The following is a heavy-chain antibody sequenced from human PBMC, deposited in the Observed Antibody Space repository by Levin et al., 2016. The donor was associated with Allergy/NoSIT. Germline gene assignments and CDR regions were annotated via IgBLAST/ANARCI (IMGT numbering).Heavy chain of an antibody. D-gene: IGHD4-23*01. CDR1: GGTFSSYA. CDR3: ARDLFARRWRGVTYYFDY. CDR2: IIPIFGTA. J-gene: IGHJ4*02. V-gene: IGHV1-69*06. Sequence: ASVKVSCKASGGTFSSYAISWVRQAPGQGLEWMGGIIPIFGTANYAQKFQGRVTITADKSTSTAYMELSSLRSEDTAVYYCARDLFARRWRGVTYYFDYWGQGTLVTVSS.